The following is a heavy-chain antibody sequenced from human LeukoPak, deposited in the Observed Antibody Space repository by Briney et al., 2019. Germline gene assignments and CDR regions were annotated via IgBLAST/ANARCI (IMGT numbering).Heavy chain of an antibody. CDR1: GYTFTGSY. V-gene: IGHV1-2*06. CDR2: INPNSGGT. J-gene: IGHJ3*02. Sequence: GTPLRVSCKASGYTFTGSYMHWVRQSPRPGLEWMGRINPNSGGTNYAQKFQGRVTMTRDTSISTAYMDVSRLRSDDTAVYYCARESFTVTIDAFDIWGQGTMVSVSS. CDR3: ARESFTVTIDAFDI. D-gene: IGHD4-17*01.